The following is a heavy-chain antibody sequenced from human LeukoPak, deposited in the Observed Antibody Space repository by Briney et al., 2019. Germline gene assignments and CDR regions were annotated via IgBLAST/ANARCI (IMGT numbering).Heavy chain of an antibody. V-gene: IGHV4-31*03. CDR1: GGSISSGGYY. CDR3: ARGAYCGGDCAPGFDP. CDR2: IYYSGNT. D-gene: IGHD2-21*02. Sequence: KSSETLSLTCTVSGGSISSGGYYWSWIRQHPGKGLEWIGYIYYSGNTYYNPSLKSRVTISVDTSKNQFSLKLSSVTAADTAVYYCARGAYCGGDCAPGFDPWGQGSLVTVSS. J-gene: IGHJ5*02.